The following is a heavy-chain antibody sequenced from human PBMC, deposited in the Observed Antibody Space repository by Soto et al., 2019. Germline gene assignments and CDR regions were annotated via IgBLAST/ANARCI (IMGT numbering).Heavy chain of an antibody. D-gene: IGHD1-1*01. CDR2: IYYSGTT. CDR1: GGAIVSYY. Sequence: QVQLQQSGPGLVKPSETLSLTCTVSGGAIVSYYWTWIRQPPGKGLEWIGYIYYSGTTKYNPSLKSRVPISIDTSRTQFSLELTSVTAADTAVYYCARRNGNQGAFAFTIWDQGTIVTVSA. CDR3: ARRNGNQGAFAFTI. V-gene: IGHV4-59*01. J-gene: IGHJ3*02.